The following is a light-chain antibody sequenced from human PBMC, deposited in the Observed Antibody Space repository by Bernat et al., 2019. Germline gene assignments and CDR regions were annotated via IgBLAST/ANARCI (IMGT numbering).Light chain of an antibody. Sequence: SYVLTQPPSVSVAPGKTAAITCGGNNIGSKSVHWYQQKPGQAPVVVVYDDNDRPSGIPERFSGSNSGNTATLTISRVEAGDEADYYCQVWESSSDQRMFGGGTKLTVL. CDR2: DDN. CDR3: QVWESSSDQRM. CDR1: NIGSKS. V-gene: IGLV3-21*03. J-gene: IGLJ3*02.